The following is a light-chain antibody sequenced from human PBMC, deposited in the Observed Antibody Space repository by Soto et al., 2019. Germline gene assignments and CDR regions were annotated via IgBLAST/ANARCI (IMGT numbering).Light chain of an antibody. V-gene: IGLV3-9*01. Sequence: SYELTQPLSVSVALGQTARITCGGNNTGSKNVHWYQQKPGQAPVLVIYRDSNRPSGIPERFSGSNSGNTATLTISRAQAGDEADYYCQVWDSSTAVFGGGTQLTVL. J-gene: IGLJ7*01. CDR3: QVWDSSTAV. CDR1: NTGSKN. CDR2: RDS.